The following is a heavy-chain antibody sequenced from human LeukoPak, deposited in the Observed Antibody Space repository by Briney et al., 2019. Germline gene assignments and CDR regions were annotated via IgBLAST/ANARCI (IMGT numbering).Heavy chain of an antibody. V-gene: IGHV3-23*01. J-gene: IGHJ4*02. CDR2: ISGSGGST. CDR1: GFTFSSYA. Sequence: GGSLRLSCAASGFTFSSYAMSWVRQAPGKGLEWVSAISGSGGSTYYADSVKGRFTISRDNSKNTLYLQMNSLRAEDTAVYYCAKGVTIVVVPAAHLYYFDYWGQGTLVTVSS. CDR3: AKGVTIVVVPAAHLYYFDY. D-gene: IGHD2-2*01.